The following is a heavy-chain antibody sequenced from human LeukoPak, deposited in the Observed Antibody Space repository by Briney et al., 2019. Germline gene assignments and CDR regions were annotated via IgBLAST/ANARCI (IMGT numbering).Heavy chain of an antibody. CDR3: ARGRNYYYGMDV. CDR1: GYTFTGCY. Sequence: ASVKVSCKASGYTFTGCYMHWVRQAPGQGLEWMGWINPNSGGTNYAQKFQGRVTMTRDTSISTAYMELSRLRSDDTAVYYCARGRNYYYGMDVWGQGTTVTVSS. CDR2: INPNSGGT. V-gene: IGHV1-2*02. J-gene: IGHJ6*02.